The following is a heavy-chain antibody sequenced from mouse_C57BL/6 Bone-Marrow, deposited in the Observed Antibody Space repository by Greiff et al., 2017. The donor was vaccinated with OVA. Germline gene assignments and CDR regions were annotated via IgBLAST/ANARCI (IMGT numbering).Heavy chain of an antibody. CDR2: IDPSDSYT. CDR1: GYTFTSYW. V-gene: IGHV1-59*01. J-gene: IGHJ3*01. D-gene: IGHD2-2*01. Sequence: QVQLQQSGAELVRPGTSVKLSCKASGYTFTSYWMHWVKQRPGQGLEWIGVIDPSDSYTNYNQKFKGKATLTVDTSSSTAYMQLSSLTSEDAAVYYCAREGGYSGGYWGRGTLVTVSA. CDR3: AREGGYSGGY.